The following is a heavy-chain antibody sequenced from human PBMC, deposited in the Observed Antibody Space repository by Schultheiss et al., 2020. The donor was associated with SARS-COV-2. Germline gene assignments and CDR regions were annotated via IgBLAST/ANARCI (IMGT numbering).Heavy chain of an antibody. Sequence: SETLSLTCTVSGSSISGYFWTWIRQPPGKGLEQVGNIYYTGITKYSPSLKSRITISVDTSKKQFSLRLGSVTAADTAVYYCARAARVEQLFSVRGGHLDYRGRGTQVTVSS. CDR3: ARAARVEQLFSVRGGHLDY. CDR2: IYYTGIT. J-gene: IGHJ4*02. CDR1: GSSISGYF. V-gene: IGHV4-59*01. D-gene: IGHD3-10*01.